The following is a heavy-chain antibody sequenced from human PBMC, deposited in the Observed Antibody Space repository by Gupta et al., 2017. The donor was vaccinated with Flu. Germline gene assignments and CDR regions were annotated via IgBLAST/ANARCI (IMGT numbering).Heavy chain of an antibody. CDR3: ARDPAAPAYYMDV. V-gene: IGHV3-48*03. D-gene: IGHD6-13*01. J-gene: IGHJ6*03. CDR2: ITDSGSST. Sequence: ASGFTFSSFEMNWVRQAPGKGLEWLSYITDSGSSTSYADSVKGRFTISRDNAKNSLYLQMNSLRVEDTAVYYCARDPAAPAYYMDVWGKGTT. CDR1: GFTFSSFE.